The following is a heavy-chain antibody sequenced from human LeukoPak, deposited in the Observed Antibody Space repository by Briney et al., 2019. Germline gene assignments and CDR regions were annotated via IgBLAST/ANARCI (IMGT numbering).Heavy chain of an antibody. CDR1: GYTFTSYG. V-gene: IGHV1-18*01. D-gene: IGHD3-10*01. CDR3: ARDLARRITMVRGVITPGDY. Sequence: ASVKVSSKASGYTFTSYGISWVRQAPGQGLEWMGWISAYNGNTNYAQKLQGRVTMTTDTSTSTAYMELRSLRSDDTAVYYCARDLARRITMVRGVITPGDYWGQGTLVTVSS. J-gene: IGHJ4*02. CDR2: ISAYNGNT.